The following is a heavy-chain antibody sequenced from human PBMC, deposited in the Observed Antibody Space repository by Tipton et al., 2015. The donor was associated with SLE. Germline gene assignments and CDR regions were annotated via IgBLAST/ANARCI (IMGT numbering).Heavy chain of an antibody. CDR2: IYYSGAT. V-gene: IGHV4-38-2*01. Sequence: LRLSCSASGFTFSDYYMSWIRQAPGKGLEWIGSIYYSGATSYNPSLKSRVTISVDTSKNQFSLSLISVTAADTAVYYCARLTPWGYDYWGPGMLVTISS. CDR1: GFTFSDYY. J-gene: IGHJ4*02. D-gene: IGHD7-27*01. CDR3: ARLTPWGYDY.